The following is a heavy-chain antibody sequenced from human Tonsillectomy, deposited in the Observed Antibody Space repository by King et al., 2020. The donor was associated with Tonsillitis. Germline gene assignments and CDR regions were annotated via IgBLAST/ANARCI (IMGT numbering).Heavy chain of an antibody. Sequence: VQLVESGGGRVKPGGSLRLSCAAAGFTFSSYTMNWVRQAPGEGLEWVSSISSNWTYKYYADSVKGRFTISRDNAKNSRYLQMNSLRAEDTAVYYCARGSSGMDVWGQGTTVTVSS. CDR1: GFTFSSYT. CDR2: ISSNWTYK. CDR3: ARGSSGMDV. J-gene: IGHJ6*02. V-gene: IGHV3-21*01. D-gene: IGHD3-10*01.